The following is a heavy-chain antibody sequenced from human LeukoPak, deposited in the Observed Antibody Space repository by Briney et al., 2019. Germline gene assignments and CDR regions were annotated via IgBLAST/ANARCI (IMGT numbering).Heavy chain of an antibody. V-gene: IGHV3-30*02. CDR1: GFTFSSYG. J-gene: IGHJ4*02. CDR2: IRYDGSNK. CDR3: AKDLATKYALDY. D-gene: IGHD2-8*01. Sequence: GGSLRLSCAASGFTFSSYGVHWVRQAPGKGLEWVAFIRYDGSNKYYADSVKGRFTISRDNSKNTLYLQMNSLRAEDTAVYYCAKDLATKYALDYWGQGTLVTVSS.